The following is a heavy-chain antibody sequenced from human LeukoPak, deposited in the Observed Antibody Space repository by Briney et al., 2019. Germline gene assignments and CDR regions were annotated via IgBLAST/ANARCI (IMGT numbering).Heavy chain of an antibody. V-gene: IGHV3-21*01. CDR3: AHIVVVPAAIGDY. CDR2: ISSSSSYI. J-gene: IGHJ4*02. D-gene: IGHD2-2*02. Sequence: GGSLRLSCAASGFTFSSYSMNWVRQAPGKGLEWVSSISSSSSYIYYADSVKGRFTISRDNAKNSLYLQMNSLRAEDTAVYYCAHIVVVPAAIGDYWGQGTLVTVSS. CDR1: GFTFSSYS.